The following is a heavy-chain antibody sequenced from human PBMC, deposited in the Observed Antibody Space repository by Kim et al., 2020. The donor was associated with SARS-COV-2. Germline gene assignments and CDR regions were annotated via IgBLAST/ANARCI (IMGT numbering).Heavy chain of an antibody. Sequence: SLKSRVTISVDTSKNQFSLKLSSVTAADTAVYYCARDRGGYSYGSGGLDYWGQGTLVTVSS. V-gene: IGHV4-31*02. CDR3: ARDRGGYSYGSGGLDY. D-gene: IGHD5-18*01. J-gene: IGHJ4*02.